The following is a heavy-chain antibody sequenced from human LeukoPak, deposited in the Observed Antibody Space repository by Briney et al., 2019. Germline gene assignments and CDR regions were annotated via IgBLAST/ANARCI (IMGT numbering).Heavy chain of an antibody. V-gene: IGHV4-34*01. CDR3: ARATYYDFWSGMGAFDI. CDR1: GGSFSGYY. Sequence: ASETLSLTCAVYGGSFSGYYWSWIRQPPGKGLEWIGEINHSGSTNYNPSLKSRATISVNTSKNQFSLNLTSVTAADTAVYFCARATYYDFWSGMGAFDIWGQGTVVTASS. D-gene: IGHD3-3*01. CDR2: INHSGST. J-gene: IGHJ3*02.